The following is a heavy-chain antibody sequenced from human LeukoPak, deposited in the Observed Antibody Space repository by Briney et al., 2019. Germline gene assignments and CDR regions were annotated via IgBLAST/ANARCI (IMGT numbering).Heavy chain of an antibody. J-gene: IGHJ4*02. V-gene: IGHV3-7*01. CDR1: GFTFSSYW. D-gene: IGHD2-2*01. Sequence: GGSLRLSCAASGFTFSSYWMSWVRQAPGKGLEWVANIKQDGSEKYYVDSVKGRFTISRDNAKNSLYLQMDSLRAEDTAVYYCARVMEVPAAMSGPFDYWGQGTLVTVSS. CDR3: ARVMEVPAAMSGPFDY. CDR2: IKQDGSEK.